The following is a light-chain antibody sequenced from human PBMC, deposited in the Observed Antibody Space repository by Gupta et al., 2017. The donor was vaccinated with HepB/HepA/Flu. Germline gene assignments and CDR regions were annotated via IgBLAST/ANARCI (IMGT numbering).Light chain of an antibody. V-gene: IGLV7-46*01. J-gene: IGLJ2*01. CDR3: LLDYSDTQRV. CDR1: TGAVTSGHY. CDR2: NTN. Sequence: AVLTQAPSLTVSPGGTVTLTCGSSTGAVTSGHYPYWFQQKPDQAPKSLIYNTNYKHAWTPARFSGSLRGGKAALTLSGAQPEDEADYYCLLDYSDTQRVFGGGTKLTV.